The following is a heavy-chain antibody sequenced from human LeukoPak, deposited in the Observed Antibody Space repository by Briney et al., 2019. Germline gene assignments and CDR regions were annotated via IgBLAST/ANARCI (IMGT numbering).Heavy chain of an antibody. D-gene: IGHD2-2*01. CDR1: GGTFSSYA. CDR2: IIPILGIA. Sequence: ASVKVSCKASGGTFSSYAISWVRQAPGQGLEWMGRIIPILGIANYAQKFQGRVTITADKSTSTAYMELSSLRSEDTAVYYCARDGICSSTSCYVGVSVKFDPWGQGTLVTVSS. V-gene: IGHV1-69*04. CDR3: ARDGICSSTSCYVGVSVKFDP. J-gene: IGHJ5*02.